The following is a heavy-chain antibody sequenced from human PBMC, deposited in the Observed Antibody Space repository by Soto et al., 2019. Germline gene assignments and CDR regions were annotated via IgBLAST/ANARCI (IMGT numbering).Heavy chain of an antibody. V-gene: IGHV1-58*01. CDR1: GLTFTSSA. CDR2: IVVGSGNT. CDR3: AAVYYDSSGYYLPLAFDI. Sequence: SVKVSCKASGLTFTSSAVQWVRQARGQRLEWIGWIVVGSGNTNYAQKFQERVTITRDMSTSTAYMELSSLRSEDTAVYYCAAVYYDSSGYYLPLAFDIWGQGTMVTVSS. D-gene: IGHD3-22*01. J-gene: IGHJ3*02.